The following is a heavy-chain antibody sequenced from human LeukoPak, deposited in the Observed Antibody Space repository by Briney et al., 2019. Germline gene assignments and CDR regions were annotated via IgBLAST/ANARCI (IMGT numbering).Heavy chain of an antibody. CDR1: GGSISSYY. CDR3: ARGLLDYDILTGYYDP. CDR2: IYTSGST. V-gene: IGHV4-4*07. D-gene: IGHD3-9*01. J-gene: IGHJ5*02. Sequence: SETLSLTCTVSGGSISSYYWSWIRQPAGKGLEWIGRIYTSGSTNYNPSLKSRVTMSVDTSKNQFSLKLSSVTAADTAVYYCARGLLDYDILTGYYDPWGQGTLVTVSS.